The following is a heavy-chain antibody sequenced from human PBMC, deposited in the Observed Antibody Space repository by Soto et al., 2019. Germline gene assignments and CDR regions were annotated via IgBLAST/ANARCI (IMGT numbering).Heavy chain of an antibody. D-gene: IGHD3-10*01. CDR1: GGSFSGYY. Sequence: PSETLSLTCAVYGGSFSGYYWSWIRQPPGKGLEWIGEINHSGSTNYNPSLKSRVTISVDTSKNQFSLKLSSVTAADTAVYYCARAHYGSGSYRDLSGWFDPWGQGTLVTVSS. CDR2: INHSGST. J-gene: IGHJ5*02. CDR3: ARAHYGSGSYRDLSGWFDP. V-gene: IGHV4-34*01.